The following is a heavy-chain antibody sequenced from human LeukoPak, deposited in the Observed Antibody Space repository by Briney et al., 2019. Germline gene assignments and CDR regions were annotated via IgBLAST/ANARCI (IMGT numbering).Heavy chain of an antibody. J-gene: IGHJ6*03. V-gene: IGHV1-46*01. CDR2: INPSGGST. Sequence: ASVKVSCKASGYTFTSYYIHWVRQAPGQGLEWMGIINPSGGSTSYAQKFQGRVTMTRDTSTSTIYMELSSLRSEDTAAYYCARDVPTGYYYYMDVWGKGTTVTVSS. CDR1: GYTFTSYY. CDR3: ARDVPTGYYYYMDV. D-gene: IGHD4-17*01.